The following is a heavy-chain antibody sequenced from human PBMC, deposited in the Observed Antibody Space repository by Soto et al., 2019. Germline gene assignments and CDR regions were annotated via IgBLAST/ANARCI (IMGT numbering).Heavy chain of an antibody. D-gene: IGHD6-13*01. CDR2: VYHNGRT. J-gene: IGHJ5*02. CDR1: GGSIENYY. CDR3: AREDRISAPGGIWFHP. Sequence: PSETLSLTCNVSGGSIENYYWSWIRQAPGKGLEWIGYVYHNGRTSYNPSLKSRVSISVDRSKNQFSLNLSSVTAADTAVYYCAREDRISAPGGIWFHPWRQGTLVTVSS. V-gene: IGHV4-59*01.